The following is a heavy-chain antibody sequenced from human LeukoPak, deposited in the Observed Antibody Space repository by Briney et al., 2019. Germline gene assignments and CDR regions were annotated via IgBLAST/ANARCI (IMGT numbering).Heavy chain of an antibody. V-gene: IGHV1-8*01. Sequence: ASVKVSCKASGFTFTTHDLTWVRQATGQGLEWMGWMNPGNGDTAYAQKFQGRVTMTRDTSMSTAYMELSNLGSEDTAIHYCARGLGDYNTDWFPVSGYWGQGTPVTVSS. J-gene: IGHJ4*02. D-gene: IGHD3-9*01. CDR2: MNPGNGDT. CDR1: GFTFTTHD. CDR3: ARGLGDYNTDWFPVSGY.